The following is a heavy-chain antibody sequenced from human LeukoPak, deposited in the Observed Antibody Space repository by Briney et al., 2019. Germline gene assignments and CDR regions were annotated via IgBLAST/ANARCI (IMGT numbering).Heavy chain of an antibody. V-gene: IGHV4-59*12. CDR1: GGSISSYY. CDR2: IYYSVNT. J-gene: IGHJ5*02. Sequence: SETLSLTCTVSGGSISSYYWSWIRQPPGKGLEWIGYIYYSVNTYYSPSLKSRVTISVDTSKNQFSLKLSSVTAADTAVYYCARDGGVAPHNWFDPWGQGTLVTVSS. D-gene: IGHD2-8*02. CDR3: ARDGGVAPHNWFDP.